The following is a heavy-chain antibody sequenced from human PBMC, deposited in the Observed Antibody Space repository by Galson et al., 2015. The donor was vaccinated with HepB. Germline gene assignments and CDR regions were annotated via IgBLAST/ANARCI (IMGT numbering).Heavy chain of an antibody. J-gene: IGHJ6*02. V-gene: IGHV3-30*18. CDR3: AKDRYSNEYLIYYYGMDV. CDR2: ISYEGSYK. CDR1: GFTFSSYG. D-gene: IGHD4-11*01. Sequence: SLRLSCAASGFTFSSYGMHWVRQAPGKGLEWVAVISYEGSYKYYADAVKGRFTISRDNSKNTLSLQMNSLRAEDTAVYYCAKDRYSNEYLIYYYGMDVWGQGTTVIVSS.